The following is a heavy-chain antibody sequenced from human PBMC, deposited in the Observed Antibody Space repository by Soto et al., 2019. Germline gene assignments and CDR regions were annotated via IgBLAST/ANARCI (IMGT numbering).Heavy chain of an antibody. CDR2: IKQDGSEK. V-gene: IGHV3-7*01. D-gene: IGHD2-2*01. CDR3: ARRDIVVVPAAMVDYYYYYMEV. Sequence: PGGSLRLSCSASGFTFSSYWMSWVRQAPGKGLEWVANIKQDGSEKYYVDSVKGRFTISRDNAKNSLYLQMNSLRAEDTAVYYCARRDIVVVPAAMVDYYYYYMEVWGKGTTVTVSS. J-gene: IGHJ6*03. CDR1: GFTFSSYW.